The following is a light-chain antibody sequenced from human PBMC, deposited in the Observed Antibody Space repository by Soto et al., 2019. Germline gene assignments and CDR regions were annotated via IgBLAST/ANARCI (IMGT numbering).Light chain of an antibody. CDR1: ESITTY. CDR3: QQAYGAPPT. V-gene: IGKV1-39*01. CDR2: AAA. Sequence: DIQMTQSPSSLSASVGDRFTITFRSSESITTYLNWYQQTSGEAPKLLIYAAARLQTGVPSRFSGSGSGTDFTLTISSLQPEDFATYYCQQAYGAPPTFGQGTKVDI. J-gene: IGKJ1*01.